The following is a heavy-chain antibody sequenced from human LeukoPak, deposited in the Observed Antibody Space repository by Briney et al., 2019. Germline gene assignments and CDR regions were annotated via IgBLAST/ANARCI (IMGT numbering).Heavy chain of an antibody. Sequence: SESLSLTCTVSGGSISTYYWSWIRQPPGKGLEWIGNIYYSGSTNYNPSLKSRGTISVDTSKDQFSLNLSSVTAADTAGYYCARTRYSGSYFDYWGQGILVTVSS. J-gene: IGHJ4*02. V-gene: IGHV4-59*01. CDR2: IYYSGST. CDR3: ARTRYSGSYFDY. D-gene: IGHD1-26*01. CDR1: GGSISTYY.